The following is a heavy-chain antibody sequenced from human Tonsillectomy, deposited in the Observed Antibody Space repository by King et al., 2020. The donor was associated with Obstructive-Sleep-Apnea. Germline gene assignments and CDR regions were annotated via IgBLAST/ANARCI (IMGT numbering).Heavy chain of an antibody. CDR3: ARDTAGHYYGSGSYYYYYGMDV. V-gene: IGHV1-69*10. CDR1: GGTFSSYA. J-gene: IGHJ6*02. Sequence: VQLVESGAEVKKPGSSVKVSCKASGGTFSSYAISWVRQAPGQGLEWMGGIIPILGIANYAQKFQGRVSITADKSTSTAYMELSSLRSEDTAVYYGARDTAGHYYGSGSYYYYYGMDVGGQGTTVTVSS. CDR2: IIPILGIA. D-gene: IGHD3-10*01.